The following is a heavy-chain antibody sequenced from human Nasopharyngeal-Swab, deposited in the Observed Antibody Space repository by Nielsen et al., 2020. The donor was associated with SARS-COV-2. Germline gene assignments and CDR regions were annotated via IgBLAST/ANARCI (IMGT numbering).Heavy chain of an antibody. V-gene: IGHV3-48*03. CDR1: GFTFSSYE. CDR2: ISSSGSTI. D-gene: IGHD5-18*01. CDR3: ARGGYSYGPYYYGMDV. J-gene: IGHJ6*02. Sequence: GESLKIPCAASGFTFSSYEMNWVRQAPGKGLEWVSYISSSGSTIYYADSVKGRFTISRDNAKNSLYLQMNSLRAEDTAVYYCARGGYSYGPYYYGMDVWGQGTTVTVSS.